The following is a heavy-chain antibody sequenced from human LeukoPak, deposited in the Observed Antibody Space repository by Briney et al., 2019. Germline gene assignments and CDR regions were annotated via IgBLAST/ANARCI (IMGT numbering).Heavy chain of an antibody. V-gene: IGHV1-2*02. D-gene: IGHD5-18*01. CDR1: GYTFTGYY. J-gene: IGHJ4*02. CDR3: ARRGGYSYGYDY. Sequence: ASVKVSYKASGYTFTGYYMHWVRQAPGQGLEWMGWINPNSGGTNYAQKFQGRVTMTRDTSISTAYMELSRLRSDDTAVYYCARRGGYSYGYDYWGQGTLVTVSS. CDR2: INPNSGGT.